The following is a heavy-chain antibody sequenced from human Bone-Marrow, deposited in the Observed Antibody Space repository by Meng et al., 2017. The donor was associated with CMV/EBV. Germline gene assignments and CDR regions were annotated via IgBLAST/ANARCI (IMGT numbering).Heavy chain of an antibody. CDR2: IYYSGST. CDR3: GRSNYYYYGMDV. CDR1: GGSIGSYY. Sequence: GSLRLSRSVSGGSIGSYYWSWIRQPPGKGLEWIVNIYYSGSTNYNPFLKSRVARAVVTAKNQFSLNLTSVTAADTAVYYCGRSNYYYYGMDVWGQGTAVTVSS. V-gene: IGHV4-59*01. J-gene: IGHJ6*02.